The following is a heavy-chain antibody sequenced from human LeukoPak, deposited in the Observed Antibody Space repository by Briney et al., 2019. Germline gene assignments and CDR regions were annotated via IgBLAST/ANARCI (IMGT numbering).Heavy chain of an antibody. CDR3: ARVVVRGVHWFDP. D-gene: IGHD3-10*01. J-gene: IGHJ5*02. CDR2: IYYSGST. CDR1: GGSISSYY. V-gene: IGHV4-59*01. Sequence: SETLSLTCTVSGGSISSYYWSWIRQPPGKGLEWIGYIYYSGSTNYNPSLKSRVTISVDTSKNQFSLKLSSVTAADTAVYYCARVVVRGVHWFDPWGQGTLVTVSS.